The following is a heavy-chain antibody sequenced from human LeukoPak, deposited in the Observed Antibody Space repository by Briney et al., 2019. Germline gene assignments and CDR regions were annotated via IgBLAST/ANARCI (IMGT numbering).Heavy chain of an antibody. D-gene: IGHD6-13*01. CDR1: GYTFTSYG. CDR2: ISAYNGNT. Sequence: ASVKVSCKASGYTFTSYGISWVRQAPGQGLEWMGWISAYNGNTNYAQKLQGRVTMTTDTSTSTAYMELRSLRSDDTAVYYCARSPVSSSWNPYYCDYWGQGTLVTVSS. J-gene: IGHJ4*02. V-gene: IGHV1-18*01. CDR3: ARSPVSSSWNPYYCDY.